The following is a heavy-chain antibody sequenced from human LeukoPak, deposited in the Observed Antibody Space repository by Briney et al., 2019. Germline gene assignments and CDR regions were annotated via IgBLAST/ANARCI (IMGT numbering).Heavy chain of an antibody. CDR2: ISYDGGKN. V-gene: IGHV3-30*18. Sequence: GRSLRLSCAASGFTFSTYGMHWVRQAPGKGLEWVALISYDGGKNYYADSVKGRFNISRDNSKNTLYLQINSLIPDDTAVYYCAKGKQQWWTFDALDIWGQRTTVTVSS. J-gene: IGHJ3*02. CDR3: AKGKQQWWTFDALDI. CDR1: GFTFSTYG. D-gene: IGHD5-18*01.